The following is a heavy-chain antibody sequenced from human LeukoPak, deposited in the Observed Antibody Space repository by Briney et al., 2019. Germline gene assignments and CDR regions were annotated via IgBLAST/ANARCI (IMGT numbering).Heavy chain of an antibody. CDR2: ISSSRSYI. Sequence: PGGSLRLSCAASGFTFSSYSMNWVRQAPGKGLEWVSSISSSRSYIYYADSVKGRFTISRDNAKNSLYLQMNSLRAEDTAVYYCARDTSTVVVIDYWGQGTLVTVSS. D-gene: IGHD3-22*01. J-gene: IGHJ4*02. V-gene: IGHV3-21*01. CDR1: GFTFSSYS. CDR3: ARDTSTVVVIDY.